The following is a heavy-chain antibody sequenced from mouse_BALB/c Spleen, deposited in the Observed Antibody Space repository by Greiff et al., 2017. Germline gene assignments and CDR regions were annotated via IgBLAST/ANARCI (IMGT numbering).Heavy chain of an antibody. CDR2: IWAGGST. Sequence: QVQLKQSGPGLVAPSQSLSITCTVSGFSLTSYGVHWVRQPPGKGLEWLGVIWAGGSTNYNSALMSSLSISKANSKCQVFLKMNSRQTDETAMYYCARGVVVAYYFDYWGQGTTLTVSS. CDR3: ARGVVVAYYFDY. CDR1: GFSLTSYG. D-gene: IGHD1-1*01. V-gene: IGHV2-9*02. J-gene: IGHJ2*01.